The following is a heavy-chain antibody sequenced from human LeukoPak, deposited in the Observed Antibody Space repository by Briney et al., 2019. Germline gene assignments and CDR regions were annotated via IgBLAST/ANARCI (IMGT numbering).Heavy chain of an antibody. CDR3: ARDFFAFGGVIALLDY. V-gene: IGHV3-7*01. Sequence: GGSLRLSCVASGFTFSSRDWMTWVRQAPGKGLEWVANIKLDGSEKYYVDSVKGRFTISRDNAKKSLYLQMNSLRDEDTAVYYCARDFFAFGGVIALLDYWGQGTLVTVSS. CDR1: GFTFSSRDW. J-gene: IGHJ4*02. D-gene: IGHD3-16*02. CDR2: IKLDGSEK.